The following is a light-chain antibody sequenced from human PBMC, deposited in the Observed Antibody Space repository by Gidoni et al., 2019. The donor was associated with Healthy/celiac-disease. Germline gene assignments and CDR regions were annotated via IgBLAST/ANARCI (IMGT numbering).Light chain of an antibody. CDR1: SSNLGSNT. V-gene: IGLV1-44*01. CDR2: SNN. CDR3: AAWDDSLNGWV. J-gene: IGLJ3*02. Sequence: QSVLTQPPSASGTPGQRVTLSCSGSSSNLGSNTVNGYQQLPGTAPKLLIYSNNQRPSGVPDRFSGSKSGTSASLAISGLQSEDEADYYCAAWDDSLNGWVFGGGTKLTVL.